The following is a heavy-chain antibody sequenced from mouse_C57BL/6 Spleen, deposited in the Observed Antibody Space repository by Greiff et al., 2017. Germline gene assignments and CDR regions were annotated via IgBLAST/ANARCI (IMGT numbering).Heavy chain of an antibody. CDR2: ISSGGSYT. CDR1: GFTFSSYG. Sequence: EVMLVESGGDLVKPGGSLKLSCAASGFTFSSYGMSWVRQTPDKRLEWVATISSGGSYTYYPDSVKGRFTISSDNAKNTLYLQMSSLKSEETAMYYCAKRGSSVDYWGQGTTLTVSS. CDR3: AKRGSSVDY. J-gene: IGHJ2*01. D-gene: IGHD1-1*01. V-gene: IGHV5-6*02.